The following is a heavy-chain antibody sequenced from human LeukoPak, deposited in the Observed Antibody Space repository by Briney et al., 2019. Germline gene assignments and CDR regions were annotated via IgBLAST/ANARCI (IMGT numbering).Heavy chain of an antibody. CDR2: ISGSGGST. CDR1: GFTSSSYA. V-gene: IGHV3-23*01. CDR3: AKGPSQDDFWSGSDY. Sequence: GGSLRLSCAASGFTSSSYAMSWVRQAPGKGLEWVSAISGSGGSTYYADSVKGRFTISRDNSKNTLYLQMNSLRAEDTAVYYCAKGPSQDDFWSGSDYWGQGTLVTVSS. D-gene: IGHD3-3*01. J-gene: IGHJ4*02.